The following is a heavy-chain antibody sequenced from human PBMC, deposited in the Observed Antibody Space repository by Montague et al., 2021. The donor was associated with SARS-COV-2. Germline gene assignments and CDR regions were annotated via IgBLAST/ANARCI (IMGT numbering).Heavy chain of an antibody. Sequence: TLSLTCTVSGGSISSGSYYWSWIRQPAGKGLEWIGRIYTSGSTNYNPSLKSRVAISVDTSKNQFSLKLSSVTAADTAVYYCARVPPYYYDSSGYYSGAFDIWDQGTMVTVSS. V-gene: IGHV4-61*02. J-gene: IGHJ3*02. CDR3: ARVPPYYYDSSGYYSGAFDI. CDR2: IYTSGST. D-gene: IGHD3-22*01. CDR1: GGSISSGSYY.